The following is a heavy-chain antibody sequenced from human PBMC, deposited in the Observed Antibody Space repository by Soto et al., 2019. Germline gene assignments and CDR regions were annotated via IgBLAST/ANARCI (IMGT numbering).Heavy chain of an antibody. V-gene: IGHV3-30-3*01. CDR3: ARGTTLAIFYYGMDV. J-gene: IGHJ6*02. CDR2: ISNDGSNY. D-gene: IGHD3-3*01. Sequence: QVQLVESGGGVVQPGRSLRLSCAASGFTFTSYAMHWVRQAPGKGLEWVAVISNDGSNYYYADSVRGRFTISGDNTKDTLFLQMSSLRGEDSGVYYCARGTTLAIFYYGMDVWGQGTTVTVSS. CDR1: GFTFTSYA.